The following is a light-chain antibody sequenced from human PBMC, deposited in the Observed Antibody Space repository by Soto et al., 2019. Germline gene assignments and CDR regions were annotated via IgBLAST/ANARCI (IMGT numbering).Light chain of an antibody. CDR1: QSVSGN. J-gene: IGKJ5*01. Sequence: EIVLTQSPGTLSLSPGGTATLACRASQSVSGNLAWYQQKPGQAPRLITYGASTRATGIPARFSGSGSGTECTLTISSLQSEDVAVYYCQQYNNGPITFGQGTRLEIK. V-gene: IGKV3-15*01. CDR2: GAS. CDR3: QQYNNGPIT.